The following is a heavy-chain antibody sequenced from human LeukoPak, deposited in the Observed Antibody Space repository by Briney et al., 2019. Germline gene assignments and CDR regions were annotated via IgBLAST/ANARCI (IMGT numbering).Heavy chain of an antibody. D-gene: IGHD7-27*01. CDR3: ARWTVTGDDAFDI. CDR2: INPTSGGT. CDR1: GYTFTDSY. Sequence: SVRVSSKASGYTFTDSYIHWGRQAPGQGIEWMGWINPTSGGTNFAQKLQGRVARTRDTSISTAYMELSRLRFDDTAVYYDARWTVTGDDAFDIWGQGTMVTVSS. J-gene: IGHJ3*02. V-gene: IGHV1-2*02.